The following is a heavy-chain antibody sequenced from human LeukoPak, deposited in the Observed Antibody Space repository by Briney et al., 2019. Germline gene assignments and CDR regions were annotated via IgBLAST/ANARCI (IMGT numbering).Heavy chain of an antibody. CDR2: IYHSGST. D-gene: IGHD3-10*01. CDR1: GYSIRSGCY. CDR3: AGWFGELLSIFTY. J-gene: IGHJ4*02. V-gene: IGHV4-38-2*01. Sequence: SETLSLTCAVSGYSIRSGCYWGWIRQPPGKGLEWIGSIYHSGSTYYNPSLKSRVTISVDTSKNQFSLKLRSVTAADTAVYYCAGWFGELLSIFTYWGQGALVTVSS.